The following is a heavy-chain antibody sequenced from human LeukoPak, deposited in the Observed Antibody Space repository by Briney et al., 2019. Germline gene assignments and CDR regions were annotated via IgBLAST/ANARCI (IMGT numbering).Heavy chain of an antibody. D-gene: IGHD3-9*01. CDR1: GYSFTSYW. CDR3: ARRRRYSFDY. CDR2: IYTGDSDT. Sequence: GESLKISCKASGYSFTSYWIGWVRQMPGKGLEWVGIIYTGDSDTRYSPSFQGQVTTSADKSISTAYLQWSSLTASDTAMYYCARRRRYSFDYWGQGTLVTVSS. J-gene: IGHJ4*02. V-gene: IGHV5-51*01.